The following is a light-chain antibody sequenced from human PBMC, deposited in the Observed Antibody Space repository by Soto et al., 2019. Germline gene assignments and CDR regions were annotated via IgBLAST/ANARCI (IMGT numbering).Light chain of an antibody. V-gene: IGLV2-14*03. CDR1: STDVGGYNS. J-gene: IGLJ2*01. CDR2: DVI. CDR3: SSYTSISASVI. Sequence: QSALTQPASVSGSPGQSITISCTGSSTDVGGYNSVSWYQQHPGKVPKLVIYDVINRPSGISNRFSGSKSGNTASLTISGLQAEDEAHYYCSSYTSISASVIFGGGTKRTVL.